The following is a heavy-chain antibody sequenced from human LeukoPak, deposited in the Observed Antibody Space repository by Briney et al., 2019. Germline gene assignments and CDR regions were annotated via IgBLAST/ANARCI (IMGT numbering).Heavy chain of an antibody. J-gene: IGHJ1*01. Sequence: GGSLRLSCAASGFTFSSCWMHWVRQAPGKGLVWVSRVKSDGSTNYADSVKGRFTISRDNAKNTLSLQMNSLRAEDTGVYYCARAPSEIGGYYPEYFRHWGQGTLVTVSS. D-gene: IGHD3-22*01. CDR1: GFTFSSCW. V-gene: IGHV3-74*01. CDR3: ARAPSEIGGYYPEYFRH. CDR2: VKSDGST.